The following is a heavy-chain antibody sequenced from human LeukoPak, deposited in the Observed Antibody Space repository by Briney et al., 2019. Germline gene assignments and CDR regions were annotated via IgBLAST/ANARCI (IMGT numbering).Heavy chain of an antibody. CDR1: GFTFSSYA. Sequence: GGSLRLSCAASGFTFSSYAMHWVRQAPGKGLEWVAVISYDGSNKYYADSVKGRFTISRDNSKDTLYLQMNSLRAEDTAVYYCAKAYYYGSGSDLGFDPWGQGTPVTVSS. D-gene: IGHD3-10*01. V-gene: IGHV3-30*04. CDR3: AKAYYYGSGSDLGFDP. CDR2: ISYDGSNK. J-gene: IGHJ5*02.